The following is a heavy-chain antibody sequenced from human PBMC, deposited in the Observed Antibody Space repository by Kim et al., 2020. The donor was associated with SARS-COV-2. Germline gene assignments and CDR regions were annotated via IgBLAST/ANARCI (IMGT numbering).Heavy chain of an antibody. J-gene: IGHJ4*01. CDR2: ITDHGRDA. CDR3: AREQYRAYADY. D-gene: IGHD2-2*01. Sequence: GGSLRLSCAASGFSFSMYPMSWIRRAPGKGLEWVAAITDHGRDAYYVDSVKGRFTISRDNSRNTLFLQMDSARADDTAVYYCAREQYRAYADY. CDR1: GFSFSMYP. V-gene: IGHV3-23*01.